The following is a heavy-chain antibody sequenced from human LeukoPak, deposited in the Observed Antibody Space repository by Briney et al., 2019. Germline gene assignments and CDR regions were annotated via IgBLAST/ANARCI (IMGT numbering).Heavy chain of an antibody. Sequence: GGSLRLSCAASGFTFTDYAMSWVRQAPGKGLEWVSAISGSGASTYYADSVKGRFTISRDNSKNTLYLQMNSLRAEDTALYYCAKDGRGGYSYGSYFDSWGQGILVTVSS. D-gene: IGHD5-18*01. J-gene: IGHJ4*02. CDR2: ISGSGAST. CDR3: AKDGRGGYSYGSYFDS. V-gene: IGHV3-23*01. CDR1: GFTFTDYA.